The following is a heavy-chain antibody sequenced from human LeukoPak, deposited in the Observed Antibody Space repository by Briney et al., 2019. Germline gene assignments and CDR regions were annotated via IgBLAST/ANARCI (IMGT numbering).Heavy chain of an antibody. V-gene: IGHV3-30*02. Sequence: PGGSLRLSCAASGFTFSTYDMDWVRQAPGKGLEWVAFIRSDGSNKHYADSVEGRFTISRDNSKNTLYLQMHSLRAEDTALYYCVGDFDYWGQGTLVTVSS. CDR1: GFTFSTYD. CDR2: IRSDGSNK. CDR3: VGDFDY. J-gene: IGHJ4*02.